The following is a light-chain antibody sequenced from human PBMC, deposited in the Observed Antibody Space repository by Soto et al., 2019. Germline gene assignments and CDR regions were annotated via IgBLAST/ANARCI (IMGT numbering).Light chain of an antibody. CDR3: QQYGSSPLT. Sequence: EVVLTQSPGTLSLSPGERATLSCRANQSVSSSYLAWYQQKPGQTPRLLISGASSRATGIPDRFSGSGSGTDFTLTISRLEPEDFAVYYFQQYGSSPLTFGGGTKVEIK. J-gene: IGKJ4*01. V-gene: IGKV3-20*01. CDR1: QSVSSSY. CDR2: GAS.